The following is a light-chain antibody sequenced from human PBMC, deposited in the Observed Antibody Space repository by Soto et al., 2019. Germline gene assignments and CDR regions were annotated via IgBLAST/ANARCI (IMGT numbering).Light chain of an antibody. V-gene: IGLV2-14*03. CDR3: SSYTSTSTLV. J-gene: IGLJ2*01. CDR1: SSDVGAFDF. CDR2: DVS. Sequence: QSALTQPASVSGSPGQSITISCTGTSSDVGAFDFVSWFQQHPGKVPKLIIYDVSNRPSGVSNRFSGSKSGNTASLTISGLQAEDEADYYCSSYTSTSTLVFGGGTQLTVL.